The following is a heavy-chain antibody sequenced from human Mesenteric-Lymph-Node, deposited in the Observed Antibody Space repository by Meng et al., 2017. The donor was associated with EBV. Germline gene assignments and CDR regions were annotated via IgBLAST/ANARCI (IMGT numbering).Heavy chain of an antibody. J-gene: IGHJ4*02. CDR1: GYTFTNYG. CDR2: INPRSGAT. CDR3: SHTDYFDNTGHH. D-gene: IGHD3-22*01. Sequence: QAQLVESGGEVNKPGASVKVSCKASGYTFTNYGITWVRQAPGQGLEWMGRINPRSGATSYAEKFQGRLAMTGDTSVSTAYMELASLRSDDTAVYFCSHTDYFDNTGHHWGQGTLVTVSS. V-gene: IGHV1-2*06.